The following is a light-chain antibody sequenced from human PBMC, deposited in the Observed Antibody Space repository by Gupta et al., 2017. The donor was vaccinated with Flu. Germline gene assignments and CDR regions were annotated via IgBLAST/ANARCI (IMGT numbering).Light chain of an antibody. CDR1: SSDVGGYDD. V-gene: IGLV2-14*01. Sequence: QSALTQPASVSGSPGQSITISCTGISSDVGGYDDVSWYQQHPGKANKLMRDEVTNRPSGVSNRFSGSKAGKTEYPTINGLQAEEEADDYCNAYISPTHVVVFGGGTKLTVL. CDR2: EVT. CDR3: NAYISPTHVVV. J-gene: IGLJ2*01.